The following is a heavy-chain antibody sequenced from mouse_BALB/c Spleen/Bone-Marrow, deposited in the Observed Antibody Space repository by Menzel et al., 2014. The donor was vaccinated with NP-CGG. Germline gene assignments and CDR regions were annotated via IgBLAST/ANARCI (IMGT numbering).Heavy chain of an antibody. J-gene: IGHJ1*01. CDR2: IDPSDSET. CDR1: GYTFTSYW. Sequence: MQLQKSGAELVKPGAPVKLSCKASGYTFTSYWMNWVKQRPGRGLEWIGRIDPSDSETHYSQKFKDKATLTVDKSSSTAYIQLSSLTSEDSAVYYCARGGFRGSSPPFDVLGAGTPVTVSS. D-gene: IGHD1-1*01. V-gene: IGHV1-69*02. CDR3: ARGGFRGSSPPFDV.